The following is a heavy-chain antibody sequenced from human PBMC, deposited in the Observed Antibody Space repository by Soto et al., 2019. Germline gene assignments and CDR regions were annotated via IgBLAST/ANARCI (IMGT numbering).Heavy chain of an antibody. Sequence: PSETLSLTCTVFGGSIISGGYYWSCIRQSPGKGLEWIGYIYYSGSTYYNPSLESRVVISLDTSRSQFSLTLHSVTAADTAIYYCARDRHNNFFDPWGQGTLVTVSS. CDR3: ARDRHNNFFDP. D-gene: IGHD6-6*01. J-gene: IGHJ5*02. CDR1: GGSIISGGYY. V-gene: IGHV4-31*03. CDR2: IYYSGST.